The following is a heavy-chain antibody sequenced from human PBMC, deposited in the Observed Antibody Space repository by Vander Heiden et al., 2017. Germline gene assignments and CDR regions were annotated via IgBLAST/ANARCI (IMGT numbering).Heavy chain of an antibody. Sequence: EVQLVESGGGLVQPGRSLRLSCAASGFTFADYAMHWVRQAPGKGLEWVSGISWNSGSIGYADSVKGRFTISRDNAKNSLYLQMNSLRAEDTALYYCANLAVAGLDAFDIWGQGTMVTVSS. V-gene: IGHV3-9*01. CDR3: ANLAVAGLDAFDI. D-gene: IGHD6-19*01. J-gene: IGHJ3*02. CDR1: GFTFADYA. CDR2: ISWNSGSI.